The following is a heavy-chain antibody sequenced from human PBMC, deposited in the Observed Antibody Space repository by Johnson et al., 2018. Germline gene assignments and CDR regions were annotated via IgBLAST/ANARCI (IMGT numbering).Heavy chain of an antibody. CDR3: ARLNGSAEYFQH. CDR2: IYPGDSDT. J-gene: IGHJ1*01. Sequence: DQLVQSGAEVKEHRVTMEISCKGSGYSFTSYWIGWVRQMPGKGLEWMGIIYPGDSDTRYSPSFQGQVTISADKSISTAYLQRSSLKASDTAMYYCARLNGSAEYFQHWGQGTLVTVSS. D-gene: IGHD2-15*01. V-gene: IGHV5-51*01. CDR1: GYSFTSYW.